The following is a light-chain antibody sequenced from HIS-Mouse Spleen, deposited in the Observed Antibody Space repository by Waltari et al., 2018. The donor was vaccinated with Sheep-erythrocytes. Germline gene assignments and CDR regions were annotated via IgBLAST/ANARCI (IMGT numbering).Light chain of an antibody. CDR2: RNN. V-gene: IGLV1-47*01. CDR3: AAWDDSLSGNWV. J-gene: IGLJ3*02. Sequence: QSVLTQPPSASGTPGQRVTISCSGSSSNIGSNYVYWYQQPPGTAPKRLIYRNNQRPSGVPYRFSGSKSGTSSSLAISGLRSEDEADYYCAAWDDSLSGNWVFGGGTKLTVL. CDR1: SSNIGSNY.